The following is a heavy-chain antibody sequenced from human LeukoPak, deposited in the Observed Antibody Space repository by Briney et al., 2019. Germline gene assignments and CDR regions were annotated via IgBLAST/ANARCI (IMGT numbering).Heavy chain of an antibody. J-gene: IGHJ4*02. CDR2: VYPSAGTS. D-gene: IGHD3-16*01. V-gene: IGHV1-46*03. CDR1: GYIFTSYY. Sequence: ASEKVSCKASGYIFTSYYMHWVRQAPGQGLEWLGVVYPSAGTSDPAQRFRARITLSDDTSTSTAYMELRSLKSEDTAIYFCVREYHGGYFDFWGQGTLATVSS. CDR3: VREYHGGYFDF.